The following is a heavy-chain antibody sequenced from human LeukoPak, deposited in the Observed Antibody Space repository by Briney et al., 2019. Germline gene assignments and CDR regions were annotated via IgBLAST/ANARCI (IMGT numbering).Heavy chain of an antibody. J-gene: IGHJ6*03. V-gene: IGHV4-34*01. CDR2: INPSGSP. CDR1: GDSLSRYY. CDR3: ASVRHDPLEYYYYIDV. Sequence: PSETLSLTCAVYGDSLSRYYWTWIRQPPGKGLEWLGGINPSGSPDYNPSLKSRVTISVDTSKNQFSLRLTSVTAADTAVYYCASVRHDPLEYYYYIDVWGKGTTVTVSS. D-gene: IGHD2/OR15-2a*01.